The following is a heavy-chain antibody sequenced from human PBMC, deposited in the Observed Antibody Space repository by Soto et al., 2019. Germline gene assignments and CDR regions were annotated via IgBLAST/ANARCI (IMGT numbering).Heavy chain of an antibody. D-gene: IGHD6-6*01. J-gene: IGHJ4*02. CDR3: AREAEALDF. CDR1: GFTFSSYA. Sequence: QVQLVESGGGVVQPGRSLRLSCAASGFTFSSYAMHWARQAPGKGLEGVARISYDGRNKYYADSVKGRFTISRDNSKNTLYLQMNSLKTEDTAVYYCAREAEALDFWGQGVLVTVSS. V-gene: IGHV3-30-3*01. CDR2: ISYDGRNK.